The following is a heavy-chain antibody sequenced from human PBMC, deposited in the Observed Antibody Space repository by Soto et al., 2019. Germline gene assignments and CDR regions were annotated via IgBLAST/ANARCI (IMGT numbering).Heavy chain of an antibody. J-gene: IGHJ4*02. CDR2: IYSGGST. Sequence: EVQLVESGGSLVQPGGSLRLSCAASGFIVSSNYMSWVRQAPGKGLEWVSVIYSGGSTYYADYVKGRFTISRDISKNTLYLQMNSLRAEDTAVYYCASAYRVPTAMPNFWGQGTLVTVSS. D-gene: IGHD5-18*01. CDR1: GFIVSSNY. CDR3: ASAYRVPTAMPNF. V-gene: IGHV3-66*01.